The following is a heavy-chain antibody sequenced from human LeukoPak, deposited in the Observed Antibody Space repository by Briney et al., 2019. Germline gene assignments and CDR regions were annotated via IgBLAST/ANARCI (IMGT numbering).Heavy chain of an antibody. CDR1: GFTFSSYS. J-gene: IGHJ3*02. CDR2: ISSSSSTI. D-gene: IGHD1-26*01. V-gene: IGHV3-48*01. Sequence: GGSLRLSCAASGFTFSSYSMNWVRQAPGQGLEWVSYISSSSSTIDYADSVKGRFTISRDNAKNSLYLQMNSLRAEDTAVYYCARGGSYYNEAFGIWGQGTMVTVSS. CDR3: ARGGSYYNEAFGI.